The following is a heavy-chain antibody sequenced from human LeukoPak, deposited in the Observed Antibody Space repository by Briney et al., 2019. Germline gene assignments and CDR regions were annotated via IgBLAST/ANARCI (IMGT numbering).Heavy chain of an antibody. Sequence: SETLSLTCTVSGGSISSYYWSWIRQPPGKGLEWIGYIYYSGSTNYNPSLKSRVTISVDTSKNQFSLKLSSVTAADTAVYYCARAYGSGSYLWFDPWGQGTLVTVSS. CDR1: GGSISSYY. CDR2: IYYSGST. V-gene: IGHV4-59*12. CDR3: ARAYGSGSYLWFDP. D-gene: IGHD3-10*01. J-gene: IGHJ5*02.